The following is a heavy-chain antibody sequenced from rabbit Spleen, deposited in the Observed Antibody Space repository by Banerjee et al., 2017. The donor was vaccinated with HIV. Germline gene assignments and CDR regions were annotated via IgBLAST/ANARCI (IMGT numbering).Heavy chain of an antibody. D-gene: IGHD1-1*01. CDR3: AIDPDSGRGPHWLYFDL. J-gene: IGHJ4*01. CDR1: GFDFSSNYY. V-gene: IGHV1S40*01. CDR2: IYTGSSGTT. Sequence: QSLEESGGDLVKPGASLTLTCTASGFDFSSNYYMCWVRQAPGKGLEWIGCIYTGSSGTTYYASWAKGRFTISKTSSTTVTLQMTSLTAADTATYFCAIDPDSGRGPHWLYFDLWGPGTLVTVS.